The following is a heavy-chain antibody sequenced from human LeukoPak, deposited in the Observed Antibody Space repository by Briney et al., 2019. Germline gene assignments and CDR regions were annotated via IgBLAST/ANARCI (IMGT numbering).Heavy chain of an antibody. Sequence: PGGSLRLSCTSTRFTHSSNYMYGVRQAPGKGLEWVSVIYSGGSTYYADSVKGRFTISRDNSKNTLYLQMNSLRAEDTAVYYCACLSGDSSGYFYYFDYWGQGTLVTVSS. CDR1: RFTHSSNY. J-gene: IGHJ4*02. CDR2: IYSGGST. CDR3: ACLSGDSSGYFYYFDY. V-gene: IGHV3-53*01. D-gene: IGHD3-22*01.